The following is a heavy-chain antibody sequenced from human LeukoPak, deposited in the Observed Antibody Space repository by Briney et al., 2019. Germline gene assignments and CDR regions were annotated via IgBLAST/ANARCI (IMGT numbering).Heavy chain of an antibody. D-gene: IGHD3-3*02. Sequence: PGGSLRLSCAASGFTFSNYDMNWVRQAPGKGLEWVSYISSSGSTIYYADSVKGRFTISRDDAKDSLYLQMNSLRAEDTAVYYCARETHLATHFFDYWGQGTLVTVSS. V-gene: IGHV3-48*03. CDR2: ISSSGSTI. CDR3: ARETHLATHFFDY. CDR1: GFTFSNYD. J-gene: IGHJ4*02.